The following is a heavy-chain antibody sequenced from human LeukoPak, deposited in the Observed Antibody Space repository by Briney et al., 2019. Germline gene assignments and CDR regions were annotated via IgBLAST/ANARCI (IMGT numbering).Heavy chain of an antibody. V-gene: IGHV3-7*03. D-gene: IGHD5-24*01. J-gene: IGHJ4*02. CDR3: AKDDAWLQYGN. Sequence: ETLSLTCAVYGGSFSGYYWSWVRQAPGKGLEWVANIKQDGSEKYYVDSVKGRFTTSRDNAKNSLYLQMNSLRPEDTAVYYCAKDDAWLQYGNWGRGTLVTVSS. CDR1: GGSFSGYY. CDR2: IKQDGSEK.